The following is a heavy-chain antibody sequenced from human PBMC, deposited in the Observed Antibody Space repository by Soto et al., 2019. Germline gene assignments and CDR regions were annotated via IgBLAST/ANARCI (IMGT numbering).Heavy chain of an antibody. J-gene: IGHJ4*02. D-gene: IGHD6-13*01. V-gene: IGHV3-23*01. CDR3: ANPFIAAAGSGARDY. CDR1: GFTFDDYA. Sequence: GGSLRLSCAASGFTFDDYAMHLVRQAPGKGLEWVSAISGSGGSTYYADSVKGRFTISRDNSKNTLYLQMNSLRAEDTAVYYCANPFIAAAGSGARDYWGQGTLVTVSS. CDR2: ISGSGGST.